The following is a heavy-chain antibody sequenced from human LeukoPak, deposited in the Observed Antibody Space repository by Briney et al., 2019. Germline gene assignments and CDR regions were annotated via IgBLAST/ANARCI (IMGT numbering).Heavy chain of an antibody. Sequence: ASVKVSCKASGYTFTSYDISWVRQAPGQGLEWMGRIIPILGIANYAQKFQGRVTITADKSTSTAYMELSSLRSEDTAVYYCARGGFDGLYCSSTSCPGRSWFDPWGQGTLVTVSS. J-gene: IGHJ5*02. CDR1: GYTFTSYD. V-gene: IGHV1-69*04. CDR3: ARGGFDGLYCSSTSCPGRSWFDP. CDR2: IIPILGIA. D-gene: IGHD2-2*01.